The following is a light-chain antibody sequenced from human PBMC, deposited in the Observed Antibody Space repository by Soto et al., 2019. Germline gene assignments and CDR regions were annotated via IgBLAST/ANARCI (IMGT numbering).Light chain of an antibody. Sequence: DIQMTQSPSTLSASVGGRVTITCRASQSISSWLAWYQQKPGKAPKLLIYDASSLESGVPSRFSGGGSGTEFTLTISSLQPDDFATYYCQQYNSYWTLGQGTKVDIK. J-gene: IGKJ1*01. CDR2: DAS. CDR1: QSISSW. CDR3: QQYNSYWT. V-gene: IGKV1-5*01.